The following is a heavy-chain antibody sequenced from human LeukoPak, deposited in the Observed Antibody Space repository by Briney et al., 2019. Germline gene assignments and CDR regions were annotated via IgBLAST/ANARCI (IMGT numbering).Heavy chain of an antibody. Sequence: GGSLRLSCAASGFTFSSYEMNWVRQAPGKGLEWVSYISSSGSTIYYADSVKGRFTISRDNAKNSLYLQMNSLRAEDTAIYYCASSHDSSGNDWGQGTLVTVTS. CDR2: ISSSGSTI. D-gene: IGHD3-22*01. V-gene: IGHV3-48*03. CDR3: ASSHDSSGND. J-gene: IGHJ4*02. CDR1: GFTFSSYE.